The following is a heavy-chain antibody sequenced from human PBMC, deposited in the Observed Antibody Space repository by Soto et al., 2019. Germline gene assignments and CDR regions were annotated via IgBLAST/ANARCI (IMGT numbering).Heavy chain of an antibody. V-gene: IGHV3-48*03. CDR1: GFTFSSYE. J-gene: IGHJ6*01. D-gene: IGHD2-2*01. CDR2: ISSSGSTI. CDR3: ARDQYCSSTSCYTSAAYYYYGMDV. Sequence: EVQLVESGGGLVQPGGSLRLSCAASGFTFSSYEMNWVRQAPGKGLEWVSYISSSGSTIYYADSVKGRFTISRDNAKNSLYLQMNSLRAEDTAVYYCARDQYCSSTSCYTSAAYYYYGMDVW.